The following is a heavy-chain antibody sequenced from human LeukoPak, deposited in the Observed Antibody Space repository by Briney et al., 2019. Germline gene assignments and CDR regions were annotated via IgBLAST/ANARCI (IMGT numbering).Heavy chain of an antibody. D-gene: IGHD5-18*01. V-gene: IGHV3-7*01. CDR1: GFTFSSYW. Sequence: GGSLRLSCAASGFTFSSYWMSWVRQAPRKGLEWVANIKQDGSEKYYVDSAKGRFTISRDNAKNSLYLQMNSLRAEDTAVYYCARELGTAMVSDYWGQGTLVTVSS. CDR3: ARELGTAMVSDY. CDR2: IKQDGSEK. J-gene: IGHJ4*02.